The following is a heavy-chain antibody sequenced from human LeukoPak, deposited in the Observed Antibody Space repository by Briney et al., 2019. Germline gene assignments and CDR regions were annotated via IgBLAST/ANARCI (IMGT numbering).Heavy chain of an antibody. CDR2: INHSGST. CDR1: GGSVSSYY. V-gene: IGHV4-34*01. D-gene: IGHD3-16*02. CDR3: ARRVHDYVWGSYRYNWFDP. J-gene: IGHJ5*02. Sequence: SETLSLTCTVSGGSVSSYYWSWIRQPPGKGLEWIGEINHSGSTNYNPSLKSRVTISVDTSKNQFSLKLSSVTAADTAVYYCARRVHDYVWGSYRYNWFDPWGQGTLVTVSS.